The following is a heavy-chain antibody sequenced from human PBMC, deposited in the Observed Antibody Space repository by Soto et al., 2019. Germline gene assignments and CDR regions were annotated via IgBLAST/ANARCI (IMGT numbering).Heavy chain of an antibody. D-gene: IGHD2-15*01. CDR3: ARVDIVVVVAASLGAFDY. J-gene: IGHJ4*02. V-gene: IGHV3-30-3*01. CDR1: GFTFSSYA. Sequence: GGSLRLSCAASGFTFSSYAMHWVRQAPGKGLEWVAVISYDGSNKYYADSVKGRFTISRDNSKNTLYLQMNSLRAEDTAVYYCARVDIVVVVAASLGAFDYWGQGTLVTVSS. CDR2: ISYDGSNK.